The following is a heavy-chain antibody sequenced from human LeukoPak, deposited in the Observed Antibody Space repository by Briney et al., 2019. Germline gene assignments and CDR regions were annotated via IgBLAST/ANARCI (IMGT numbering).Heavy chain of an antibody. D-gene: IGHD6-19*01. Sequence: SETLSLTCAVYGGSFSGYYWSWIRQPPGKGLEWIGEINHSGSTNYNPPPKSRVTISVDTSKNQFSLKLSSVTAADTAVYYCARVKITGYSSGWYWFDPWGQGTLVTVSS. CDR1: GGSFSGYY. J-gene: IGHJ5*02. V-gene: IGHV4-34*01. CDR2: INHSGST. CDR3: ARVKITGYSSGWYWFDP.